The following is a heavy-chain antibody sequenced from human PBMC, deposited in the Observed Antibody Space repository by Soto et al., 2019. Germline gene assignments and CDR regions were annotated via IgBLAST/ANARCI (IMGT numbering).Heavy chain of an antibody. CDR2: ISSFSTYI. D-gene: IGHD4-17*01. Sequence: GGYRRVSYGGSGFTFSRCSMHLVRQPPGKGMEWVSSISSFSTYIYYADSVKGRFTISRDNANNSLYLQMNSLGAEDTAVYFCAKYDDYDRDLHDDSTQRSSDL. V-gene: IGHV3-21*01. CDR3: AKYDDYDRDLHDDSTQRSSDL. CDR1: GFTFSRCS. J-gene: IGHJ2*01.